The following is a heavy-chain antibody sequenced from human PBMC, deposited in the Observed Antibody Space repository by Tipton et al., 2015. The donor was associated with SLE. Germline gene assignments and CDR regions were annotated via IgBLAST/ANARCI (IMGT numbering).Heavy chain of an antibody. CDR2: ISSSSSYT. CDR3: ARDPSIAARPLDY. D-gene: IGHD6-6*01. V-gene: IGHV3-11*05. Sequence: SLRLSCAASGFTFSDYYMSWIRQAPGKGLEWVSYISSSSSYTNYADSVKGRFTISRDNAKNSLYLQMNSLRAEDTAVYYCARDPSIAARPLDYWGQGTLVTVSS. CDR1: GFTFSDYY. J-gene: IGHJ4*02.